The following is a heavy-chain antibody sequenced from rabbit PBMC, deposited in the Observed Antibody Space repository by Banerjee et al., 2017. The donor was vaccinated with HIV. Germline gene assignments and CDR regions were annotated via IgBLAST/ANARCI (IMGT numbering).Heavy chain of an antibody. CDR3: ARTYADNTYYNFNL. CDR2: IYTSSGST. J-gene: IGHJ4*01. Sequence: QEQLEESGGGLVKPEGSLTLTCKASGFDLSSYYYMCWVRQAPGKGLEWIACIYTSSGSTWYANWAKGRFTISKTSSTTVTLQMTSLTAADTATFFCARTYADNTYYNFNLWGQGTLVTVS. V-gene: IGHV1S45*01. D-gene: IGHD8-1*01. CDR1: GFDLSSYYY.